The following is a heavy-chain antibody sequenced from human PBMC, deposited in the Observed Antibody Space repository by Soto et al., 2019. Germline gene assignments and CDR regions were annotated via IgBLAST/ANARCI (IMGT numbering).Heavy chain of an antibody. CDR2: ISAYNGNT. V-gene: IGHV1-18*01. Sequence: ASVKVSCKASGYTFTSYGISWVRQAPGQGLEWMGWISAYNGNTNYAQKLQGRVTMTTDTSTSTAYMELRSLRSDDTAVYYCARLHDYGNYYGDDLAYWGQGTLVTVSS. CDR1: GYTFTSYG. D-gene: IGHD4-17*01. J-gene: IGHJ4*02. CDR3: ARLHDYGNYYGDDLAY.